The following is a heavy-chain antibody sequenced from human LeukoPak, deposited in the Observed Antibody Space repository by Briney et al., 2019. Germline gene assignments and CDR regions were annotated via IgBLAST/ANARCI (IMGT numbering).Heavy chain of an antibody. CDR3: ARDKEYCSSTSCYLTPSYGLDY. V-gene: IGHV7-4-1*02. CDR2: INTNTGNP. Sequence: GASVKVSCKASGYTFTSYGISWVRQAPGQGLEWMGWINTNTGNPTYAQGFTGRFVFSLDTSVSTAYLQISSLKAEDTAVYYCARDKEYCSSTSCYLTPSYGLDYWGQGTLVTVSS. D-gene: IGHD2-2*01. J-gene: IGHJ4*02. CDR1: GYTFTSYG.